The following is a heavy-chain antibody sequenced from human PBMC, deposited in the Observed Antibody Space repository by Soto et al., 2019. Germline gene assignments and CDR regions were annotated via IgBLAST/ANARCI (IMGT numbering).Heavy chain of an antibody. J-gene: IGHJ6*02. CDR1: GGSISSGGYY. CDR2: IYYSGST. V-gene: IGHV4-31*03. D-gene: IGHD5-18*01. Sequence: TLSLTCTVSGGSISSGGYYWSWIRQHPGKGLEWIGYIYYSGSTYYNPSLKSRVTISVDTSKNQFSMKLSSVTAADTAVYYCARGPGYQYYYSYYSMDVWGQGTTVTGSS. CDR3: ARGPGYQYYYSYYSMDV.